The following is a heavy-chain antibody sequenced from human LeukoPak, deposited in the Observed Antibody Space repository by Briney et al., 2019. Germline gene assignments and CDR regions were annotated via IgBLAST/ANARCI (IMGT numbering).Heavy chain of an antibody. V-gene: IGHV3-9*01. D-gene: IGHD3-10*01. CDR1: GFTFDDYA. Sequence: GGSLRLSCAASGFTFDDYAMHWVRQAPGKGLEWVSGISWNSGSIGYADSVKGRFTISRDNAKNSLYLQMNSLRAEDTAVYYCARVGRTGERDFDYWGQGTLVTVSS. CDR2: ISWNSGSI. J-gene: IGHJ4*02. CDR3: ARVGRTGERDFDY.